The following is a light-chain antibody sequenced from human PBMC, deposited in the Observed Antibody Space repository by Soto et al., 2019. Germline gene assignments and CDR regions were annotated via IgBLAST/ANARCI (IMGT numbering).Light chain of an antibody. CDR1: QGINDN. V-gene: IGKV1-17*03. CDR3: LQDYNYPWT. J-gene: IGKJ1*01. CDR2: GAF. Sequence: DIQMTQSPSAMSASVGDRVTITCRASQGINDNLAWFQQKPGQVPKRLIYGAFSLQRGVPSRFSGSGSGTEFTLTISSLQPEDFATYYCLQDYNYPWTFGQGTKVDIK.